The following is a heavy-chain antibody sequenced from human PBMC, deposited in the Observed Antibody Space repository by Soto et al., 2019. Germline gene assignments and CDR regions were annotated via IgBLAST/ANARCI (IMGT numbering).Heavy chain of an antibody. CDR2: IYWDNDK. V-gene: IGHV2-5*02. CDR1: GFSLRTSGVG. J-gene: IGHJ6*02. CDR3: AQSRCGGDGLRSYESHYYYGVDV. Sequence: QITLKESGPTLVKPTQTLTLTCTFSGFSLRTSGVGVGWIRQPPGKPLQWLALIYWDNDKPYSPSLESRLTITKDTAENQVILTMTNMDPVDTVKYYCAQSRCGGDGLRSYESHYYYGVDVSCEGTTVT. D-gene: IGHD2-21*02.